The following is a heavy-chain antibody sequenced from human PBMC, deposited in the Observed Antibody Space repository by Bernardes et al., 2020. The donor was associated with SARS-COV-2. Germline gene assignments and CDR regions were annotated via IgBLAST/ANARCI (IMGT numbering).Heavy chain of an antibody. CDR2: IYYSGST. D-gene: IGHD3-22*01. CDR1: GGSISSGGYY. J-gene: IGHJ2*01. CDR3: ARTYYYDSSGYYPSWLNWYFDL. Sequence: SETLSLTCTVSGGSISSGGYYWSWIRQHPGKGLEWIGYIYYSGSTYYNPSLKSRVTISVDTSKNQFSLKLSPVTAADTAVYYCARTYYYDSSGYYPSWLNWYFDLWGRGTLVTVSS. V-gene: IGHV4-31*03.